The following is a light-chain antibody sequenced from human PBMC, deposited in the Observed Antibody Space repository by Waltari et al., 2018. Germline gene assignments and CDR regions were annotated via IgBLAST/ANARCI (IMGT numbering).Light chain of an antibody. J-gene: IGLJ2*01. Sequence: QSVLTQPPSVSGAPGQRVSISCTGSGSNIGAGYDVHWYQQLPGKAPKLLIYGVNRRPLGVPDRFSGSLSGTSAYLAIAGLQADDEADYYCQSYDPSLSVVFGGGTRLTVL. V-gene: IGLV1-40*01. CDR3: QSYDPSLSVV. CDR2: GVN. CDR1: GSNIGAGYD.